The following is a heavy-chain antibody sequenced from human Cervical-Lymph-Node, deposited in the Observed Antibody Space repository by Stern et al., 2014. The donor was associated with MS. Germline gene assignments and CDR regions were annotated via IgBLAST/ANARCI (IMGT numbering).Heavy chain of an antibody. J-gene: IGHJ4*02. Sequence: QVQLQESGPGLVKPSETLSLTCTVSGGSISSYYWSWIRQPPGKGLEWIGYIYYSGSTNYNPSLKSRVTISVDTSKNQFSLKLSSVTAADTAVYYCARLGSGKKGPLDYWGQGTLVTVSS. CDR2: IYYSGST. D-gene: IGHD6-19*01. V-gene: IGHV4-59*01. CDR3: ARLGSGKKGPLDY. CDR1: GGSISSYY.